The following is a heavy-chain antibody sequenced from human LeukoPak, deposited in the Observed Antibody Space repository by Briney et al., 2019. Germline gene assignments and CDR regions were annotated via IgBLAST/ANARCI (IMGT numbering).Heavy chain of an antibody. V-gene: IGHV4-38-2*02. CDR3: ARNPGSDYPEW. J-gene: IGHJ4*02. CDR2: IYHSGST. Sequence: SETLSLTCTVSGYSISSGYYWGWIRQPPGKGLEWIGSIYHSGSTYYNPSLKSRVTISVDTSNNQFSLKLTSVTAADTAVYYCARNPGSDYPEWWGQGTLVTVSS. D-gene: IGHD4-17*01. CDR1: GYSISSGYY.